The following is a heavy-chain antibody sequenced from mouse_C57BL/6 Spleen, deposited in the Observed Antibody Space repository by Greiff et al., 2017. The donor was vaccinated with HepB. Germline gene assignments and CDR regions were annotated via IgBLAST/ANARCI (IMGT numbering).Heavy chain of an antibody. V-gene: IGHV1-78*01. Sequence: VQLQQSDAELVKPGASVKISCQVSGYTFTDHTIYWMKQRPEQGLEWIGYIYPRDGSTKYNEKFKGKSTLTADKSSITSYMQLNSLTSEDSAVFFWSDCFDYWGQGTTLTVSS. J-gene: IGHJ2*01. CDR3: SDCFDY. CDR2: IYPRDGST. CDR1: GYTFTDHT.